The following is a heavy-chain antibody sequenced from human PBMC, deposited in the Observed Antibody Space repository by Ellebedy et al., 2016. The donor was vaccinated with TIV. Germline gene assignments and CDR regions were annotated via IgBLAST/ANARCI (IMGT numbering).Heavy chain of an antibody. CDR1: GFTFTSYA. Sequence: GESLKISCAASGFTFTSYAMVWVRQAPGKGLEWVAFVRFDGGHKYYADSVKGRFTISRDNSKNTVYLQMNNLRAEDTAVYYCAKDMYYDILGGFDYWGQGTLVTVSS. CDR3: AKDMYYDILGGFDY. D-gene: IGHD3-9*01. J-gene: IGHJ4*02. CDR2: VRFDGGHK. V-gene: IGHV3-30*02.